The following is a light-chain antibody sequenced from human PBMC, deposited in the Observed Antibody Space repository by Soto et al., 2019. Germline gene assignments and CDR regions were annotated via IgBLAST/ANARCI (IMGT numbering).Light chain of an antibody. J-gene: IGKJ3*01. Sequence: IQLTQSPSSLSASVGDRVTITCRASQGISSYLAWYQQKPGKAPKLLIYAAYTLQSGVPSRFSGSGSGTDFTLTISSLQAEDFATYYCQQLNSYPRGFTFGPGTKVDIK. CDR3: QQLNSYPRGFT. CDR1: QGISSY. V-gene: IGKV1-9*01. CDR2: AAY.